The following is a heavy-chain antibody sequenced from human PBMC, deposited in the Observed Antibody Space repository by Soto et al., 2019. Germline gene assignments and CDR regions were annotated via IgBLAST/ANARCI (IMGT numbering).Heavy chain of an antibody. CDR1: GCDFSSYN. V-gene: IGHV3-21*02. Sequence: EVQLVESGGGLVKPGRSLRLSCEASGCDFSSYNMNWVRQAPGKGLEWVSSINEDSSYIYYAHSLRGRFTISRDNAKESLYLQMNSLRAEDTAVYYCVRDFGWYFRSGYMDVWGDGATVTVSS. D-gene: IGHD3-3*01. CDR3: VRDFGWYFRSGYMDV. CDR2: INEDSSYI. J-gene: IGHJ6*03.